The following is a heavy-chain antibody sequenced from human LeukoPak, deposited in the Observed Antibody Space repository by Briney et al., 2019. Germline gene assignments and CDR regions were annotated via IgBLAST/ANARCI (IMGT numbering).Heavy chain of an antibody. CDR1: GGTFSSYA. J-gene: IGHJ6*03. Sequence: GASVKVSCKASGGTFSSYAISWVRQAPGQGLEWMGGIIPIFGTANYAQKFQGRVTITTDESTSTAYMELSSLRSEDTAVYYCATRLGYCSSTGCGPSYYYYYYMDVWGKGTTVTVSS. V-gene: IGHV1-69*05. CDR2: IIPIFGTA. CDR3: ATRLGYCSSTGCGPSYYYYYYMDV. D-gene: IGHD2-2*01.